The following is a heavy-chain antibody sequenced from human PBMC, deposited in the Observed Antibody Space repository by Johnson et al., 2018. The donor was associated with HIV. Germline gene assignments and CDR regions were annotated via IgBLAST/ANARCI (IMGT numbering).Heavy chain of an antibody. Sequence: VQLVESGGGVVQPGESLRLSCAASGFTVSSNYMSWVRQAPGKGLEWVSVIYSGGDTFYPDSVKGRLSISRDNAKKSLYLQMHSLRAEDTALYYCAIPYYFDSGVYHWGQGTMVTVSS. J-gene: IGHJ3*01. V-gene: IGHV3-53*01. CDR3: AIPYYFDSGVYH. D-gene: IGHD3-22*01. CDR1: GFTVSSNY. CDR2: IYSGGDT.